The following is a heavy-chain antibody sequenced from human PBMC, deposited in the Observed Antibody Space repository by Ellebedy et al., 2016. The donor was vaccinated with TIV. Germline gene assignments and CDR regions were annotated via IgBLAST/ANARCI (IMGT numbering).Heavy chain of an antibody. Sequence: SETLSLXXAVYGGSFSGYYWSWIRQPPGKGLEWIGEINHSGSTNYNPSLKSRVTISVDTSKNQFSLKLSSVTAADTAVYYCARGRGYSYGYHYYYYYMDVWGKGTTVTVSS. J-gene: IGHJ6*03. V-gene: IGHV4-34*01. CDR2: INHSGST. CDR3: ARGRGYSYGYHYYYYYMDV. CDR1: GGSFSGYY. D-gene: IGHD5-18*01.